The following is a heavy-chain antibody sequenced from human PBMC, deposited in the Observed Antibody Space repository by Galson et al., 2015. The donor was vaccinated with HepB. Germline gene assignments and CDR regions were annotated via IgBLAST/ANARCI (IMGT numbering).Heavy chain of an antibody. CDR3: AREGVRTVTTSSRDYYQYYGMDV. CDR2: ISYDGSNK. J-gene: IGHJ6*02. D-gene: IGHD4-17*01. V-gene: IGHV3-30-3*01. CDR1: GFTFSRYG. Sequence: SLRLSCAASGFTFSRYGMHWVRQAPGKGLEWVAVISYDGSNKYYADSVKGRFTISRDNSKNTLYLQINSLRTEDTAVYYCAREGVRTVTTSSRDYYQYYGMDVWGQGTTVTVSS.